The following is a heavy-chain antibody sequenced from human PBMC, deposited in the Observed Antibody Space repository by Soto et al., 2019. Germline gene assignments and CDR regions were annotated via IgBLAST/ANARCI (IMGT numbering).Heavy chain of an antibody. CDR3: AKEGVLTSYSSLFHFHG. J-gene: IGHJ4*02. V-gene: IGHV3-23*01. CDR2: IVGSGSSA. Sequence: GGSLRLSCAASGFIFSNYAMSWVRQAPGKGLEWVSAIVGSGSSAYYADSVKGRFTTSRDNSKSILYLQMNSLRAEDTAVYYCAKEGVLTSYSSLFHFHGWGQGTRVTVAS. D-gene: IGHD3-9*01. CDR1: GFIFSNYA.